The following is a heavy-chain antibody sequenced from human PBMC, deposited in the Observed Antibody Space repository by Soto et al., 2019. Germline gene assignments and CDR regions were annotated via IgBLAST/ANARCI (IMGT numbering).Heavy chain of an antibody. J-gene: IGHJ3*02. CDR2: IIPIFGTA. D-gene: IGHD3-3*01. CDR1: GGTFSSYA. V-gene: IGHV1-69*13. CDR3: ARERRITIFGVVGRSDAFDI. Sequence: WASVKVSCKASGGTFSSYAISWVRQAPGQGLEWMGGIIPIFGTANYAQKFQGRVTITADESTSTAYMELSSLRSEDTAVYYCARERRITIFGVVGRSDAFDIWGQGTMVTVSS.